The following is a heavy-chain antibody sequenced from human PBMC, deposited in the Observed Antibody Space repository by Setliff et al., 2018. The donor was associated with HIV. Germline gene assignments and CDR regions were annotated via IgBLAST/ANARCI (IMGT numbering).Heavy chain of an antibody. CDR1: GYTFTSYT. CDR3: ARDGGYSVHQWFGDAFDI. CDR2: INAGNGNT. Sequence: ASVKVSCKASGYTFTSYTLHWVRQAPGQRLEWMGWINAGNGNTKFSQKFQGRVTITRDTSASTAYMELSSLTSEDTAVYYCARDGGYSVHQWFGDAFDIWGQGTMVTVSS. V-gene: IGHV1-3*01. J-gene: IGHJ3*02. D-gene: IGHD5-12*01.